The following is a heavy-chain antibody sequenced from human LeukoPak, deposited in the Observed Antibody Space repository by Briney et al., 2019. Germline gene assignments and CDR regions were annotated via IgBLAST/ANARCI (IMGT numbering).Heavy chain of an antibody. Sequence: ASVKVSCKASGYTFTSYAMHWVRQAPGQRLEWMGWINAGNGNTKYSQKFQGRVTITRDTSASTAYMELRSLRSDDTAVYYCARSAGDGIIVDYWGQGTLVTVSS. V-gene: IGHV1-3*01. J-gene: IGHJ4*02. CDR3: ARSAGDGIIVDY. D-gene: IGHD3-10*01. CDR2: INAGNGNT. CDR1: GYTFTSYA.